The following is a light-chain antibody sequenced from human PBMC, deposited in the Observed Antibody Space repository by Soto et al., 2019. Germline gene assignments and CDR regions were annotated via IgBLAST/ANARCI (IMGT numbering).Light chain of an antibody. J-gene: IGKJ1*01. Sequence: DIQITQTPSSLSASVVDRVTITCRASQGIGNDLGWYQQKPGKAPKRLIYLTYSLQTGVPSRFSGSGSGTEFSLTISSLQPEDSATYFCLKHNSYPRRCGQGSMGAIK. V-gene: IGKV1-17*01. CDR1: QGIGND. CDR3: LKHNSYPRR. CDR2: LTY.